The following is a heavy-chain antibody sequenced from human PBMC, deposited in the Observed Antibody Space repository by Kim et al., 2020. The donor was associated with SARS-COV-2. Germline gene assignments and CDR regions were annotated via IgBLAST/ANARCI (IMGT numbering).Heavy chain of an antibody. CDR1: GYTFTSYA. CDR2: INAGNGNT. V-gene: IGHV1-3*01. CDR3: AAHSGSYYFDY. J-gene: IGHJ4*02. Sequence: ASVKVSCKASGYTFTSYAMHWVRQAPGQRLEWMGWINAGNGNTKYSQNFQGRVTITRDTSASTAYMDLSSLGSEDTAVYYCAAHSGSYYFDYWGQGTLVTVSS. D-gene: IGHD1-26*01.